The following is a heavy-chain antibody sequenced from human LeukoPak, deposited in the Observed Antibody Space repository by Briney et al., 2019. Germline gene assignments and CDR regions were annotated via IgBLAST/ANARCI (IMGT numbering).Heavy chain of an antibody. CDR1: GFNFSKYI. CDR3: AKDGIGVGEDFDP. Sequence: GGSLRLSCAASGFNFSKYIMTWVRQAPGKGLEWVSSLTASGANTYYADSVKGRFTISRDNSMNTLYLQMNSLRAEDTAVYYCAKDGIGVGEDFDPWGQGTLVAVSS. CDR2: LTASGANT. D-gene: IGHD3-3*01. J-gene: IGHJ5*02. V-gene: IGHV3-23*01.